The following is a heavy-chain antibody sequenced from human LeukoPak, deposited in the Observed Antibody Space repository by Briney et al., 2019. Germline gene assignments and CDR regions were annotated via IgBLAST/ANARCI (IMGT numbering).Heavy chain of an antibody. V-gene: IGHV1-2*04. CDR1: GYTFTGYY. CDR2: INPNSGGT. Sequence: AASVKVSCKASGYTFTGYYMHWVRQAPGQGLEWMGWINPNSGGTNYAQKFQGWVTMTRDTSISTAYMELSRLRSDDTAVYYCARAAMNLDGYNWWYFDYWGQGTLVTVSS. J-gene: IGHJ4*02. CDR3: ARAAMNLDGYNWWYFDY. D-gene: IGHD5-24*01.